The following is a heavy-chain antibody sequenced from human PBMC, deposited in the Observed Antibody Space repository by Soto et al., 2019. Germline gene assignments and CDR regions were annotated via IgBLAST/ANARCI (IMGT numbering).Heavy chain of an antibody. J-gene: IGHJ6*02. CDR1: GGSVSSGSYY. D-gene: IGHD3-22*01. V-gene: IGHV4-61*01. CDR2: IYYSGST. Sequence: SETLSLTCTVSGGSVSSGSYYWSWIRQPPGKGLEWIGYIYYSGSTNYNPSLESRVTISVDTSKNQFSLKLSSVTAADTAVYYCARDYYDSSGYFYYYGMDVWGQGTTVTVSS. CDR3: ARDYYDSSGYFYYYGMDV.